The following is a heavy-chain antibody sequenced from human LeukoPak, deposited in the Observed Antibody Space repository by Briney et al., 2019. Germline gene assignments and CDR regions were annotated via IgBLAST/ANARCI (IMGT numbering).Heavy chain of an antibody. CDR1: GFTFSSYS. D-gene: IGHD3-10*01. CDR3: ARDDAPYTMVRGVMYAY. Sequence: PGGSLRLSCAASGFTFSSYSMNWVRQAPGKGLEWVSYLSSSSSTIYYADSVKGRFTISRDNAKNSLYLQMNSLRDEDTAVYYCARDDAPYTMVRGVMYAYWGQGTLVTVSS. V-gene: IGHV3-48*02. J-gene: IGHJ4*02. CDR2: LSSSSSTI.